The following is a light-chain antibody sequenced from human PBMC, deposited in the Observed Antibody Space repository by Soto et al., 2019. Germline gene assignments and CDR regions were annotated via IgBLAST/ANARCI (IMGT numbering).Light chain of an antibody. CDR1: ISDVVGYNY. CDR3: SSYTSSSTLSYV. J-gene: IGLJ1*01. CDR2: EVS. Sequence: SVLRPPASVSGSPGQSSTISCTGTISDVVGYNYVSWYQQYPVKAPKLILHEVSNRPSGVSTRFSGSKYGNTASLTISGLQTEDEDDYYCSSYTSSSTLSYVFGTGTKVTVL. V-gene: IGLV2-14*01.